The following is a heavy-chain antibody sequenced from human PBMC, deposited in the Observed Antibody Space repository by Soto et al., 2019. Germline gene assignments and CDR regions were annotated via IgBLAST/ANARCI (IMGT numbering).Heavy chain of an antibody. CDR1: GGTFSSYA. CDR3: AGTTFSRAARPGAFDI. J-gene: IGHJ3*02. CDR2: IIPTFGTA. D-gene: IGHD6-6*01. V-gene: IGHV1-69*13. Sequence: SVKVSCKASGGTFSSYAISWVRQAPGQGLEWMGGIIPTFGTANYAQKFQGRVTITADESTSTAYMELSSLRSEDTAVYYCAGTTFSRAARPGAFDIWGQGTMVTVSS.